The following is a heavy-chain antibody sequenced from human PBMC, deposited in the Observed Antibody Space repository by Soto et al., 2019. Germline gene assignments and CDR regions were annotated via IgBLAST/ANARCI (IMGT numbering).Heavy chain of an antibody. CDR1: GFTVSSNY. CDR2: IYSGGST. CDR3: ARERFGEAFYYFDY. Sequence: GGSLRLSCAASGFTVSSNYMSWVRQAPGKGLEWVSVIYSGGSTYYADSVKGRFTISRDNSKNTLYLQMNSLRAEDTAVYYCARERFGEAFYYFDYWGQGTLVTVSS. V-gene: IGHV3-66*01. J-gene: IGHJ4*02. D-gene: IGHD3-10*01.